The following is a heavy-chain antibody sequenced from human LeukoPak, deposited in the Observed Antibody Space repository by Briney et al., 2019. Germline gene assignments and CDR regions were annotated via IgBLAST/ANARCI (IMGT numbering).Heavy chain of an antibody. CDR1: GYSITTGHY. V-gene: IGHV4-38-2*02. CDR2: IYHGETT. CDR3: ASNWSDFDY. J-gene: IGHJ4*02. D-gene: IGHD1-1*01. Sequence: SETLSLTCTVSGYSITTGHYWGWIRQPPGRGLEWIGSIYHGETTYYNPSLKTRLAISLDTSKNQFSLKLSSVTAADTAVYYCASNWSDFDYWGQGILVTVSS.